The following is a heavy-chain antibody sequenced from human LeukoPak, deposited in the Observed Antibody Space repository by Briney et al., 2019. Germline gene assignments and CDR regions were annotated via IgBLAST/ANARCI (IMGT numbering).Heavy chain of an antibody. CDR3: ARREFTPAGPGNYHYYYLDV. CDR1: GYTFIDNY. J-gene: IGHJ6*03. V-gene: IGHV1-2*02. CDR2: INPNSGGT. D-gene: IGHD6-13*01. Sequence: ASVKVSCKASGYTFIDNYLHWVRQAPGQGLEWMGWINPNSGGTNFAQKFQCSVTMTRDTSISTAYMELDRLTSGDTAIYYCARREFTPAGPGNYHYYYLDVWGKGTMLTVSS.